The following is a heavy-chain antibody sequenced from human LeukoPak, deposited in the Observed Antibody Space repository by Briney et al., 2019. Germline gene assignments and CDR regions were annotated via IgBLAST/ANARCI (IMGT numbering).Heavy chain of an antibody. CDR2: IIPIFGTA. D-gene: IGHD3-22*01. J-gene: IGHJ3*02. CDR3: ATSGIDYYDSSGPDAFDI. V-gene: IGHV1-69*13. CDR1: GYTFTSYA. Sequence: SVKVSCKASGYTFTSYAMNWVRQAPGQGLEWMGGIIPIFGTANYAQKFQGRVTITADESTSTAYMELSSLRSEDTAVYYCATSGIDYYDSSGPDAFDIWGQGTMVTVSS.